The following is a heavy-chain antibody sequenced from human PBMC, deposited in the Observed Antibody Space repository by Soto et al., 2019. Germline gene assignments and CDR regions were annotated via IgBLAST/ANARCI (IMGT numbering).Heavy chain of an antibody. CDR2: ITYDGTKR. CDR1: GFAFNTYG. J-gene: IGHJ3*02. CDR3: AKNYGGNQAFDI. D-gene: IGHD4-17*01. V-gene: IGHV3-30*18. Sequence: VQLVESGGGVVQPGRSLTLSCAASGFAFNTYGMHWVRQAPGKGLEWVALITYDGTKRFYGDSVKGRFTISRDNSKNTLYLQMDSLRAEDTAVYYCAKNYGGNQAFDIWGQGTMVIVSS.